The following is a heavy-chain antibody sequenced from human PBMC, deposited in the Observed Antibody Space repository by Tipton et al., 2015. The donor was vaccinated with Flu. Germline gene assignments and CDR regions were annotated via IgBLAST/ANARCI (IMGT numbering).Heavy chain of an antibody. CDR3: ARDVAAVPAAIRD. V-gene: IGHV4-59*01. CDR1: GGSISDFY. D-gene: IGHD2-2*01. CDR2: TYFGGST. J-gene: IGHJ4*02. Sequence: LRLSCTVSGGSISDFYWSWIRQPPGKGLEWIGYTYFGGSTNYNPSLKSRVTMSEDTSKTQLSLKLSSVTAADTAVYYCARDVAAVPAAIRDWGQGTLVTVSS.